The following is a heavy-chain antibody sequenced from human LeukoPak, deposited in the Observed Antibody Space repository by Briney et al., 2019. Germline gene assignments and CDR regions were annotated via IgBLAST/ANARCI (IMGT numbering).Heavy chain of an antibody. CDR1: GFTFSSYA. D-gene: IGHD2-15*01. J-gene: IGHJ4*02. Sequence: PGGSLRLSCAASGFTFSSYAMSWVRQAPGKGLEWVSVIYSSGSRSYADSVKGRFTISRDNSKNTLYLQMNSLRAEDTAVYYCARDGFSCSGGSCYPKSLDYWGQGTLVTVSS. V-gene: IGHV3-66*03. CDR2: IYSSGSR. CDR3: ARDGFSCSGGSCYPKSLDY.